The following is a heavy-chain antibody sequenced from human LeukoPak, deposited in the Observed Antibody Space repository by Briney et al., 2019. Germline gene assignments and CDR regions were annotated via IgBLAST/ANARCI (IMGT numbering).Heavy chain of an antibody. J-gene: IGHJ6*02. CDR2: ISWNSGSI. CDR3: AKDISPYGMDV. Sequence: GGSLRLSCAASGFTFDDYAMHWVRQAPGKGLEWVSGISWNSGSIGYADSVKGRFTISRDNAKNSLYLQMNNLRAEDTALYYCAKDISPYGMDVWGQGTTVTVSS. CDR1: GFTFDDYA. V-gene: IGHV3-9*01.